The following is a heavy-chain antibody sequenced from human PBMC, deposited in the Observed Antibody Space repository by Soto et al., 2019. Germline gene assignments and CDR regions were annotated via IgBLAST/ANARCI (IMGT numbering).Heavy chain of an antibody. J-gene: IGHJ6*03. D-gene: IGHD3-10*01. Sequence: PSETLCLTCTVSSGSISSSDHFWAWIRRPPGKGLEWIGNIYYSGSTYYNPSLKSRVTISVDTSKNQFSLKLSSMTAADTAVYYCARVLRDYPFYYYYMDVWGKGTTVTVSS. CDR3: ARVLRDYPFYYYYMDV. V-gene: IGHV4-39*01. CDR1: SGSISSSDHF. CDR2: IYYSGST.